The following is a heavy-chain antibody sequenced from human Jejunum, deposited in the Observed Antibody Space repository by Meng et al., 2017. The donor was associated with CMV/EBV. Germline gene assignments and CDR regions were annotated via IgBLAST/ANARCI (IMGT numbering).Heavy chain of an antibody. V-gene: IGHV1-46*01. CDR3: VRPAVPAANYYYYYGLDV. CDR2: INLSGGYT. Sequence: FISYYMHWVRQAPGQGLEWMGIINLSGGYTTYAQKFQGRVTMTRDTSTSTVYMELSSLRSEDTAVYYCVRPAVPAANYYYYYGLDVWGQGTTVTVSS. CDR1: FISYY. D-gene: IGHD2-2*01. J-gene: IGHJ6*02.